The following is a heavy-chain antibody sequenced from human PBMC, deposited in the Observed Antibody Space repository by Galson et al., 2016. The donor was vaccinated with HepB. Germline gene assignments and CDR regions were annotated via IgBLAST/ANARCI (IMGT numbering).Heavy chain of an antibody. J-gene: IGHJ4*02. D-gene: IGHD4-23*01. CDR2: IWYDGRYQ. Sequence: SLRLSCAASGFIFSTYGMHWVRQAPGKGLEWVAAIWYDGRYQNFADSVKGRFTISRDNSKNTMYLHLDSVRAEDTAVYYCARLYGGRQWGYFDLWGQGILVTVSS. CDR1: GFIFSTYG. CDR3: ARLYGGRQWGYFDL. V-gene: IGHV3-33*01.